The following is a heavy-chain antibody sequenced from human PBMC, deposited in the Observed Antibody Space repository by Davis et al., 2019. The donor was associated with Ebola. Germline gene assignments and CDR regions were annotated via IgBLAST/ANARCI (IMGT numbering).Heavy chain of an antibody. CDR3: TTPGGQDSGYDVFNI. Sequence: ASVKVSCKASRYTFTTYYIHWVRHAPGQGLEWMGMINPNAGSTTYAQQFQGRVTVTRDTSKTTVYMDLSSLRSEDTALYYCTTPGGQDSGYDVFNIWGQGTMVTVSS. CDR1: RYTFTTYY. CDR2: INPNAGST. V-gene: IGHV1-46*03. D-gene: IGHD5-12*01. J-gene: IGHJ3*02.